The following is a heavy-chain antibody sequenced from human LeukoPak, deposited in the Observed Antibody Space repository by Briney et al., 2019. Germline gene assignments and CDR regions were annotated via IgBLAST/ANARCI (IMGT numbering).Heavy chain of an antibody. D-gene: IGHD1-26*01. J-gene: IGHJ4*02. Sequence: PGGTLRLSCAASGFTFSSYGMSWVRQAPGKGLEWVSAISGSGGSTYYADSVKGRFTISRDNSKDTLSLQMNNLRAEDTAVYYCANDYTGNTRGYFHYWGQGTLVTVSS. CDR1: GFTFSSYG. CDR3: ANDYTGNTRGYFHY. V-gene: IGHV3-23*01. CDR2: ISGSGGST.